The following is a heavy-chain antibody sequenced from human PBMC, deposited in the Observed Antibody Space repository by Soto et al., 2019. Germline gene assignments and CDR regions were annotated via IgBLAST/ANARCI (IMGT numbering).Heavy chain of an antibody. Sequence: SETLSLTCTVSGGSISSGDYYWSWIRQPPGKGLEWIGYIYYSGSTYYNPSLKSRVTISVDTSKNQFSLKLSSVTAADTAVYYCARALYYYDSSGYYPYYFGYWGQGTLVTVS. CDR1: GGSISSGDYY. CDR3: ARALYYYDSSGYYPYYFGY. J-gene: IGHJ4*02. D-gene: IGHD3-22*01. CDR2: IYYSGST. V-gene: IGHV4-30-4*01.